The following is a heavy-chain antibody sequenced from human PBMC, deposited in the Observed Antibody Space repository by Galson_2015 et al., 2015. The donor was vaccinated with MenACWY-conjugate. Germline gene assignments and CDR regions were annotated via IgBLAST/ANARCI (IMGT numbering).Heavy chain of an antibody. J-gene: IGHJ5*02. CDR1: GGTFSSYG. Sequence: SVKVSCKASGGTFSSYGISWVRQAPGQGLEWMGAIIPIFGAANYAQRFQGRVTMTADESTTTADMELSSLRSEDTAVYYCARDGHSSTWNQYNWFDPWGQGTLVTVSS. D-gene: IGHD6-13*01. CDR2: IIPIFGAA. CDR3: ARDGHSSTWNQYNWFDP. V-gene: IGHV1-69*13.